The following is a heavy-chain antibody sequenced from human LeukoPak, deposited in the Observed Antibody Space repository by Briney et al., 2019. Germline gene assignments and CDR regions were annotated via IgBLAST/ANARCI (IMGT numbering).Heavy chain of an antibody. V-gene: IGHV3-30*02. CDR1: GFTFSSYG. CDR2: LRYDGSNK. Sequence: GGSLRLSCAASGFTFSSYGMHWGRQAPGKGLEGVAFLRYDGSNKYYADSVKGRFTISRDNSKNTLYLQMNSLRAEDTAVYYCAKEKYLSRTPLFDYWGQGTLVTVSS. CDR3: AKEKYLSRTPLFDY. J-gene: IGHJ4*02. D-gene: IGHD2/OR15-2a*01.